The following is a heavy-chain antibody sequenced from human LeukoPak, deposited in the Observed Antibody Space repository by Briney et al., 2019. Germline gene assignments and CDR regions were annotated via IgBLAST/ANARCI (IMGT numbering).Heavy chain of an antibody. V-gene: IGHV3-43D*03. J-gene: IGHJ4*02. Sequence: GGSLRLSCGTSGFTFDDYAMHWVRQAPGKGLEWVSLISWDGGSTYYADSVKGRFTISRDNSKNSLYLQMNSLRAEDTAVYYCARLHYDVLTGPFDYWGQGTLVTVSS. CDR1: GFTFDDYA. D-gene: IGHD3-9*01. CDR2: ISWDGGST. CDR3: ARLHYDVLTGPFDY.